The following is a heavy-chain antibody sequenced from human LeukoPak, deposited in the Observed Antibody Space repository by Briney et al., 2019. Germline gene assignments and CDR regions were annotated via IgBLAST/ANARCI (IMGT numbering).Heavy chain of an antibody. J-gene: IGHJ5*02. Sequence: TSETLSLTCTVSGGSISSGSYYWGWIRQPPGKGLEWIGRIYYSGSTYYNPSLQSRVTISIDTSKNQFSLKLSSVTAADTAVYYCARVGPYCSGGSCYDGINWFDPWGQGTLVTVSS. CDR1: GGSISSGSYY. V-gene: IGHV4-39*01. D-gene: IGHD2-15*01. CDR3: ARVGPYCSGGSCYDGINWFDP. CDR2: IYYSGST.